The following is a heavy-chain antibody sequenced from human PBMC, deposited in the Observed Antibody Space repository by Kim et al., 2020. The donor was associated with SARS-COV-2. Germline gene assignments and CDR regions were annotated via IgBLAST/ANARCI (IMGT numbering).Heavy chain of an antibody. CDR3: ASAWQDAFDI. CDR1: GYTFTSYA. Sequence: ASVKVSCKASGYTFTSYAMNWVRQPPGQGLEWIGWISTNTGNPTYDQGFTGRFVFSLDTSVSTAYLQISSLKAEDTAVYYCASAWQDAFDIWGQGTMVTVSS. J-gene: IGHJ3*02. CDR2: ISTNTGNP. V-gene: IGHV7-4-1*02.